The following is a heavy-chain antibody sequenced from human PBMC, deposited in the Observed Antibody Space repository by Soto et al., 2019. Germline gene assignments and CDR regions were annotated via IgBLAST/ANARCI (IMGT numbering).Heavy chain of an antibody. CDR1: GGSISSGGYY. J-gene: IGHJ6*02. Sequence: QVQLQESGPGLVKPSQTLSLTCTVSGGSISSGGYYWSWIRQRPGKGLEWIGYIYYSGSTYYNPSLKPRVTISVDTTKNQFSLKLSSVTAADTAVDYCARDSLVGAAAGLGYYYGMDVWGQGTTVTVSS. CDR3: ARDSLVGAAAGLGYYYGMDV. V-gene: IGHV4-31*03. D-gene: IGHD6-13*01. CDR2: IYYSGST.